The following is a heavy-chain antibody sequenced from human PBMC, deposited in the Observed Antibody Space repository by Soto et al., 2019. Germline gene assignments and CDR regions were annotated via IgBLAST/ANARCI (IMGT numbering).Heavy chain of an antibody. D-gene: IGHD6-6*01. V-gene: IGHV4-34*01. J-gene: IGHJ4*02. CDR1: GGSFSTDY. CDR2: INPSGGT. CDR3: ARVLAARASRDFDY. Sequence: PSETLSLTCAVYGGSFSTDYWSWIRQPPWKGLEWIGEINPSGGTNYNPSLKSRVTISVATSKNQFSLKLSSVTAADTAVYYCARVLAARASRDFDYWGQGTLVTVSS.